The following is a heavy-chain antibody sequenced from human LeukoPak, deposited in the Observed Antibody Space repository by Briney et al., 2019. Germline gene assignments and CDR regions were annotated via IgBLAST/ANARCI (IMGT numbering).Heavy chain of an antibody. CDR1: GYTFTSYD. V-gene: IGHV1-8*01. D-gene: IGHD6-13*01. Sequence: ASVKVSCKASGYTFTSYDINWVRQATRQGLEWMGWMNPNSGNTGYAQKFQGRVTMTRNTSISTAYMELSSLRSEDTAVYYCARMYSSSWYTYYYYYMDVWGKGTTVTVSS. J-gene: IGHJ6*03. CDR2: MNPNSGNT. CDR3: ARMYSSSWYTYYYYYMDV.